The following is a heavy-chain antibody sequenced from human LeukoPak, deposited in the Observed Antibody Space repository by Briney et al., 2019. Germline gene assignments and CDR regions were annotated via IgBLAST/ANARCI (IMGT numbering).Heavy chain of an antibody. CDR1: GFTFSSYS. D-gene: IGHD2-2*01. CDR3: ARLPAYCSSTSCYVDY. J-gene: IGHJ4*02. CDR2: ISSSGSTI. Sequence: GALRLSCAASGFTFSSYSMNWVRQAPGKGLEWVSYISSSGSTIYYADSVKGRFTISRDNAKNSLYLQMNSLRAEDTAVFYCARLPAYCSSTSCYVDYWGQGTLVTVSS. V-gene: IGHV3-48*04.